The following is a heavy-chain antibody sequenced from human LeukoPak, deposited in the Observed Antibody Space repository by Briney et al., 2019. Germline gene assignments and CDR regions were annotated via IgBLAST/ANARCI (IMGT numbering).Heavy chain of an antibody. V-gene: IGHV4-34*01. CDR1: GGSFSGYY. J-gene: IGHJ5*02. CDR3: ARASTVTTYWFDP. D-gene: IGHD4-17*01. CDR2: INHSGST. Sequence: SGTLSLTCAVYGGSFSGYYWSWIRQPPGKGLEWIGEINHSGSTNYNPSLKSRVTISVDTSKNQFSLKLSSVTAADTAVYYRARASTVTTYWFDPWGQGTLVTVSS.